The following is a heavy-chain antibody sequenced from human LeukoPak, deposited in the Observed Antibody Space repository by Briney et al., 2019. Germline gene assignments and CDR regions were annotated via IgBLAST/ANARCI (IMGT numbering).Heavy chain of an antibody. CDR1: GFTFSSYW. Sequence: GGSLRLSCAASGFTFSSYWMHWVRQAPGKGLVWVSRINSDGNTTTYADAVKGRFTISRDNAKNTLYLQMNSLRGEDTAVYYCARDMEMATISGFDYWGQGTLVTVSS. J-gene: IGHJ4*02. CDR3: ARDMEMATISGFDY. D-gene: IGHD5-12*01. V-gene: IGHV3-74*01. CDR2: INSDGNTT.